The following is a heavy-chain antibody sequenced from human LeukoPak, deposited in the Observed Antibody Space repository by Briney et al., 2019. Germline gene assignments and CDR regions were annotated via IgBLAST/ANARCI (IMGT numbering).Heavy chain of an antibody. Sequence: SETLSLTCTVSGGSISSYYWSWIRQPPGKGLEWIGYIYYSGSTNYNPSLKSRVTISVDTSKNQFSLKLSSVTAADTAVYYCARDSRVGATANYSYYYMDVWGKGTTVTVSS. CDR1: GGSISSYY. CDR2: IYYSGST. V-gene: IGHV4-59*01. CDR3: ARDSRVGATANYSYYYMDV. D-gene: IGHD1-26*01. J-gene: IGHJ6*03.